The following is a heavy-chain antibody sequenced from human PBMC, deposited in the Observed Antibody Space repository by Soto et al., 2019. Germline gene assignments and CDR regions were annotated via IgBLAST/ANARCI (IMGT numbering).Heavy chain of an antibody. D-gene: IGHD3-3*01. V-gene: IGHV4-31*03. Sequence: SETLSLTCPVSGGSISSGCYYWSWIRQHPGKGLEWIGYIYYSGSTYYNPSLKSRVTISVDTSKNQFSLKLSSVTAADTAVYYCARARRFLEWLKTSYYYGMDVWGQGTRVTVSS. CDR1: GGSISSGCYY. J-gene: IGHJ6*02. CDR3: ARARRFLEWLKTSYYYGMDV. CDR2: IYYSGST.